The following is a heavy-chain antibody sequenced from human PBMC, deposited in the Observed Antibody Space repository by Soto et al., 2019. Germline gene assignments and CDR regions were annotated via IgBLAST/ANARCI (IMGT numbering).Heavy chain of an antibody. Sequence: QVQLVQSGAEVKKPGSSVKVSCKASGGIFSTYAISWLRQAPGQGLEWMGGIIPLFGTPNYAQRFQGRVTITADESTSTAYMELSRLRSEDTAVDYCARDRDDYGSGNYYNRIDFWGQGTLGTVSS. CDR2: IIPLFGTP. D-gene: IGHD3-10*01. J-gene: IGHJ4*02. V-gene: IGHV1-69*01. CDR3: ARDRDDYGSGNYYNRIDF. CDR1: GGIFSTYA.